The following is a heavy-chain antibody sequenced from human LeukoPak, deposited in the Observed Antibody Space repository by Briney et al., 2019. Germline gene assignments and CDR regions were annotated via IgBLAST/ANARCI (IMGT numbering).Heavy chain of an antibody. V-gene: IGHV4-4*07. D-gene: IGHD3-10*01. CDR1: DGSMTNYY. Sequence: SETLSLTCTVSDGSMTNYYWSWIRQPAGKGLEWIGHIYTSGTTNYNPSLKSRVTMSIDTSKNQFSLKLSSVTAADTAIYYCARDAKYYYGSRTYFFFEYWGQGTLLTVSS. CDR3: ARDAKYYYGSRTYFFFEY. CDR2: IYTSGTT. J-gene: IGHJ4*02.